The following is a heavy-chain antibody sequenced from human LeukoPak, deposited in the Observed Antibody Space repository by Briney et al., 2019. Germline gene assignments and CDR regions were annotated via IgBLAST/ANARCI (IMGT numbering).Heavy chain of an antibody. Sequence: PQASVKVSCKASGYTFTSYGISWVRQAPGQGLEWMGWISAYNGNTNYAQKLQGRVTMTTDTSTSTAYMELRSLRSDDTAVYYCARAPYPRPPLAYCGGDCYSGVDYWGQGTLVTVSS. J-gene: IGHJ4*02. V-gene: IGHV1-18*01. CDR3: ARAPYPRPPLAYCGGDCYSGVDY. CDR1: GYTFTSYG. D-gene: IGHD2-21*02. CDR2: ISAYNGNT.